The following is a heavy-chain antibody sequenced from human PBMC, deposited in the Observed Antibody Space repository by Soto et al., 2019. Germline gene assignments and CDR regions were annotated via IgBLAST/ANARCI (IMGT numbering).Heavy chain of an antibody. J-gene: IGHJ4*02. CDR3: AKGDTVTTLKDY. CDR1: GFTFISYA. D-gene: IGHD4-17*01. V-gene: IGHV3-23*01. Sequence: EVQLLESGGGLVQPGGSLRLSCAASGFTFISYAMSWVRQAPGKGLEWVSAISGSGGSTYYADSVKGRFTISRDNSKNTLYLQMHSLRDEDTAVYYCAKGDTVTTLKDYWGQGTLVTVSS. CDR2: ISGSGGST.